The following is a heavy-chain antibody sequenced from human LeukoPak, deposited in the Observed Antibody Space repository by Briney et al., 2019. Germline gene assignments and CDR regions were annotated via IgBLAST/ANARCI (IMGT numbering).Heavy chain of an antibody. Sequence: SETLSLTCAVYGGSFSGYYWSWIRQPPGKGLEWIEEINHSGSTNYNPSLKSRVTISVDTSKNQFSLKLSSVTAADTAVYYCARGRKGGLYSSSWFREDYWGQGTLVTVSS. CDR2: INHSGST. CDR3: ARGRKGGLYSSSWFREDY. V-gene: IGHV4-34*01. J-gene: IGHJ4*02. CDR1: GGSFSGYY. D-gene: IGHD6-13*01.